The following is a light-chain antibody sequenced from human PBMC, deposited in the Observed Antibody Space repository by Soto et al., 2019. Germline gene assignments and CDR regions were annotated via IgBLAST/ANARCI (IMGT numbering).Light chain of an antibody. V-gene: IGKV3-20*01. J-gene: IGKJ1*01. CDR1: QTGRTKY. Sequence: EIVLTQSPGTMSLSPGERATLSCRASQTGRTKYIAWYQQKPGQAPKLLMYASSNRATGIPDRFSGSGSGTDFNLTVSRLVPEDFAAYYCPDYGHSWTFGHGTKVDIK. CDR2: ASS. CDR3: PDYGHSWT.